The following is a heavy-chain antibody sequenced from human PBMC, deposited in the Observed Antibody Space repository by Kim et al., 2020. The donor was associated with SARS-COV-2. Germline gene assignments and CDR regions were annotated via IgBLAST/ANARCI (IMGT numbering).Heavy chain of an antibody. CDR2: ISGEGGST. Sequence: GGSLRLSCAAAGFTFDDYAMHWVRQAPGKGLEWVSLISGEGGSTYYADSVKGRFTISRDNSKNSLYLQMNSLETEDKALYYFTKDLRFGVLFSYYYMDVWGKGTTVTVSS. CDR1: GFTFDDYA. CDR3: TKDLRFGVLFSYYYMDV. J-gene: IGHJ6*03. D-gene: IGHD3-10*01. V-gene: IGHV3-43*02.